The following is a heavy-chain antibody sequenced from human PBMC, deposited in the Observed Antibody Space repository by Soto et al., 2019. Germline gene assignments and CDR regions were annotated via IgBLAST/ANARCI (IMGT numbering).Heavy chain of an antibody. CDR1: GGTFSNYV. V-gene: IGHV1-69*06. Sequence: QVQLVQSGAEVKKPGSSVKVSCEASGGTFSNYVISWLRQAPGQGPEWMGGISPIYDAANYARKFRGRVTITADKSTNTAYMELISLKSEDTAIYYCARYWTAGTFHGAFDVWAQGTMVIVSP. D-gene: IGHD2-8*02. J-gene: IGHJ3*01. CDR2: ISPIYDAA. CDR3: ARYWTAGTFHGAFDV.